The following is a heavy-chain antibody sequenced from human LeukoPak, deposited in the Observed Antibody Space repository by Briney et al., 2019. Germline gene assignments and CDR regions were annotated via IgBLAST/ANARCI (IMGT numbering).Heavy chain of an antibody. CDR1: GGTFSSYA. CDR3: ARVKDYDFWSGYSHYYYYMDV. CDR2: IIPIFGTA. Sequence: GASVKVSCKASGGTFSSYAISWVRQAPGQGLEWMGGIIPIFGTANYAQKFQGRVTITADESTSTAYMERSSLRSEDTAVYYCARVKDYDFWSGYSHYYYYMDVWGKGTTVTVSS. D-gene: IGHD3-3*01. J-gene: IGHJ6*03. V-gene: IGHV1-69*01.